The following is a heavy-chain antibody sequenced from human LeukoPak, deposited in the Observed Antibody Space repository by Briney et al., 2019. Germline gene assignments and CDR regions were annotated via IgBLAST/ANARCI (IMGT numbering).Heavy chain of an antibody. D-gene: IGHD3-10*01. CDR2: INHSGST. CDR3: ARGIVLWFGELSSWFDP. Sequence: SETLSLTCAVYGGSFSGYYWSWIRQPPGKGLEWIGEINHSGSTNYNPSLKSRVTISVDTSKNQLSLKLSSVTAADTAVYYCARGIVLWFGELSSWFDPWGQGTLVTVSS. V-gene: IGHV4-34*01. CDR1: GGSFSGYY. J-gene: IGHJ5*02.